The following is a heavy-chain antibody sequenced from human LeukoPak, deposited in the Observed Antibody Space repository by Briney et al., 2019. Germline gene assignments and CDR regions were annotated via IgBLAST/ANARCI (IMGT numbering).Heavy chain of an antibody. CDR3: ARGLRYCSGGSCYNSDAFDI. CDR2: ISGSGGST. D-gene: IGHD2-15*01. V-gene: IGHV3-23*01. J-gene: IGHJ3*02. CDR1: GFTFSSYA. Sequence: GGSLRLSCAASGFTFSSYAMSWVRQAPGKGLEWVSVISGSGGSTSYADSVKGRFTISRENAKNSLYLQMISLRAGDTAVYYCARGLRYCSGGSCYNSDAFDIWGQGTMVTVSS.